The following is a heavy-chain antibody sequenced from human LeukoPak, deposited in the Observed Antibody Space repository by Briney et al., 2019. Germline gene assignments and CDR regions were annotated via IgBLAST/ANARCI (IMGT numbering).Heavy chain of an antibody. CDR3: ATLVYSGGPYHFDT. D-gene: IGHD4-11*01. J-gene: IGHJ4*02. CDR2: FLYSGTT. CDR1: NGSFKNYY. Sequence: SETLSLTCSVSNGSFKNYYWTWIRQPPGQGLEWIGNFLYSGTTTYRASLDSRLTISVDNSKNTVSLRPFSVTAADTAAYYCATLVYSGGPYHFDTWGQGTLVTVSS. V-gene: IGHV4-59*01.